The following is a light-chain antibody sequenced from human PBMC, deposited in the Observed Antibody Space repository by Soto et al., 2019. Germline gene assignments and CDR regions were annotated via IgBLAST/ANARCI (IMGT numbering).Light chain of an antibody. V-gene: IGKV3D-15*01. CDR2: GAS. CDR1: QSVSSN. Sequence: EIVMTQSPATLSVSPGERATLSCRASQSVSSNLAWYQQKPGQAPRLLIYGASSRATGIPDRFSGSGSGTDFSLTISRLEPEDFAVYYCQQYGDTRWTFGQGTKV. CDR3: QQYGDTRWT. J-gene: IGKJ1*01.